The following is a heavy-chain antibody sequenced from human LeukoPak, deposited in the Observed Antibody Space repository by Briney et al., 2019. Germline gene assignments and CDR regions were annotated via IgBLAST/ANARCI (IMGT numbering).Heavy chain of an antibody. Sequence: AKSVKGRFTISKDNSKNTLYLQMNSLRAEDTAICFCAKDGYSGGWYSDFWGQGTLVTVSS. J-gene: IGHJ4*02. D-gene: IGHD6-13*01. V-gene: IGHV3-23*01. CDR3: AKDGYSGGWYSDF.